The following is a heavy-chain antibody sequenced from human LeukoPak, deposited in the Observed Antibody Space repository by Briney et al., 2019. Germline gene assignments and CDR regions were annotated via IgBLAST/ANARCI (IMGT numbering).Heavy chain of an antibody. CDR3: AKAPRDSSGYFLYCLDH. J-gene: IGHJ4*02. D-gene: IGHD3-22*01. CDR1: GFGSSTYA. Sequence: GGSLRLSCAASGFGSSTYAMSWVRQAPGKGLEWVSDISGSGGSTHYADSVKGRFTISRDNSKNTLYLQMDSLRAEDTALYYCAKAPRDSSGYFLYCLDHWGQGTLVTVSS. CDR2: ISGSGGST. V-gene: IGHV3-23*01.